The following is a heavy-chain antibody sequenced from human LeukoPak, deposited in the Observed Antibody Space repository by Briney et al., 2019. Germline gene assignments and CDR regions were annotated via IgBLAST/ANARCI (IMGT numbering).Heavy chain of an antibody. Sequence: PGGSLRLSCAASGFTFSSYSMNWVRQAPGRGLEWVSSISSSRSYINYADSVRGRFTISSDNAKNSLYLQMNSLRAEDTAVYYCARAYYDSSAPLYGMDVWAKGPRSPSP. D-gene: IGHD3-22*01. CDR3: ARAYYDSSAPLYGMDV. CDR2: ISSSRSYI. J-gene: IGHJ6*02. CDR1: GFTFSSYS. V-gene: IGHV3-21*01.